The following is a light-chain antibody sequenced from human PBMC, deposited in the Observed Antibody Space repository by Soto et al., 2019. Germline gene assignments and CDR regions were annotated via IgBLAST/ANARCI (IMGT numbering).Light chain of an antibody. CDR2: ATS. J-gene: IGKJ4*01. V-gene: IGKV1-27*01. CDR1: QGIAPY. CDR3: KKYNSAPLT. Sequence: DVQMTQSPSSLSAFVGDRVTITCRASQGIAPYLAWFQQKPGKVPKLLIYATSTLQSGVPSRFSGSGSGTDFTLTINSLHPEDVGTYYCKKYNSAPLTSGGGTKVEIK.